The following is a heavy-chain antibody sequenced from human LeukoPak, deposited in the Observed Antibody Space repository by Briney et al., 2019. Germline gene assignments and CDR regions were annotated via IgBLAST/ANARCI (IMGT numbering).Heavy chain of an antibody. CDR3: AKAGLDGDSTRHYYCYYMDV. J-gene: IGHJ6*03. V-gene: IGHV3-23*01. D-gene: IGHD4-17*01. CDR1: GFTFSSYG. CDR2: ISGSGGST. Sequence: GGSLRLSCAASGFTFSSYGMSWVRQAPGKGLEWVSAISGSGGSTYYADSVKGRFTISRDNSKNTLYLQMNSLRAEDTAVYYCAKAGLDGDSTRHYYCYYMDVWGKGTTVTISS.